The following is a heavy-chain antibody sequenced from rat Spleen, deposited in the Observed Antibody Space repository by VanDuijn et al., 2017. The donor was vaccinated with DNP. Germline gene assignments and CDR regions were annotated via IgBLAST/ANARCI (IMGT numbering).Heavy chain of an antibody. CDR1: GFTFSDYY. Sequence: EVQLVESGGGLVQPGRSLKLSCAASGFTFSDYYMAWVRQAPTKGLEWVASISYDGVHAYYRGSVKGRFTISRVKAKNSLYLQMDSLRSEDTATYYCATGVYGGYEDWFANWGQGTLVTVSS. CDR3: ATGVYGGYEDWFAN. V-gene: IGHV5-20*01. D-gene: IGHD1-11*01. J-gene: IGHJ3*01. CDR2: ISYDGVHA.